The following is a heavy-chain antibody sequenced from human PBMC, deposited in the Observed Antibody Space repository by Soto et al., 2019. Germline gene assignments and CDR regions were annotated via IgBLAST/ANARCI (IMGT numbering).Heavy chain of an antibody. V-gene: IGHV4-61*01. CDR1: GGSVNSGRYY. D-gene: IGHD6-19*01. CDR2: IYYSGTT. CDR3: ARSGSGSGWL. Sequence: PSETLSLTCTVSGGSVNSGRYYWCWIRQPPGKGLEWIGYIYYSGTTKYNPSLKSQVTISVDTSKNQFSLKLSSVTAADTAVYYCARSGSGSGWLGGQGTLVTVSS. J-gene: IGHJ4*02.